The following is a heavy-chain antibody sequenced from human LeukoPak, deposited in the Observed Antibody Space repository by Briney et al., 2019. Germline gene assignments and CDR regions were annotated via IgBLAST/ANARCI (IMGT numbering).Heavy chain of an antibody. CDR1: VYTFTGYY. CDR2: INPNSGGT. V-gene: IGHV1-2*02. Sequence: SVKVSRKASVYTFTGYYMHWLRQPPGQGLEWMGWINPNSGGTNYAQKVQGRVTMTRDTSISTAYMELSRLRSDDTAVYYCARSDYSKLDMAEYLQHWGQGTLVTVSS. J-gene: IGHJ1*01. CDR3: ARSDYSKLDMAEYLQH. D-gene: IGHD4-11*01.